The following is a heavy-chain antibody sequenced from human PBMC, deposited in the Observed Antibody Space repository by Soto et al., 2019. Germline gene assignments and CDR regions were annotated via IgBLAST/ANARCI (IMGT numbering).Heavy chain of an antibody. CDR2: ISTYNGNT. J-gene: IGHJ4*02. Sequence: QVQLVQSGAXVKKXXASXXXXXXXXXXXFTXYGISWVRQAPGQGLEWMGWISTYNGNTKYAQKLQGRVTMTTDTSTSTAYMELRSLRSDDTAVFYCAREMVRGVGSDYWGQGTLVTVSS. CDR3: AREMVRGVGSDY. V-gene: IGHV1-18*01. D-gene: IGHD3-10*01. CDR1: XXXFTXYG.